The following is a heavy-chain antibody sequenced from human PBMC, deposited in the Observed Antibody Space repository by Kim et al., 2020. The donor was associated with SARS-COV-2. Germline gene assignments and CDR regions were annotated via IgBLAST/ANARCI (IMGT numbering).Heavy chain of an antibody. V-gene: IGHV3-7*01. D-gene: IGHD3-22*01. J-gene: IGHJ4*02. CDR2: IKQDGSEK. CDR3: VRGGKFYYDSSGYAEEY. Sequence: GGSLRLSCSASGFTFSSYGMSWVRQAPGKGLEWVANIKQDGSEKNYVDSVKGRFTISRDNAKNSLYVQMNSLRAEDTAIYFCVRGGKFYYDSSGYAEEYGGQGTRVPVSS. CDR1: GFTFSSYG.